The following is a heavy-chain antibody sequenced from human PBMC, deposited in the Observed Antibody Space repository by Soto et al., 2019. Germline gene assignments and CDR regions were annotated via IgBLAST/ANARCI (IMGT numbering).Heavy chain of an antibody. Sequence: QVQLVQSGAEVKKPGSSVKVSCKASGGTINNYAISWVRQAPGQGLEWMGGIIPIIGTADYAHKFQGRLAISADESTGTTFMELSSLRSEDTAPYYCARGGVDVVATSAFDYWGQGTLVTVSS. V-gene: IGHV1-69*01. J-gene: IGHJ4*02. CDR3: ARGGVDVVATSAFDY. D-gene: IGHD5-12*01. CDR1: GGTINNYA. CDR2: IIPIIGTA.